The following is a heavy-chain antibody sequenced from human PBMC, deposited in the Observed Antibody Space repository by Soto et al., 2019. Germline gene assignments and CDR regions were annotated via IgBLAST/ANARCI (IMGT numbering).Heavy chain of an antibody. J-gene: IGHJ6*02. V-gene: IGHV1-8*01. CDR2: MNPNSGNT. CDR1: GYTFTSYD. CDR3: ASSYSPTVYPYGMDV. Sequence: QVQLVQSGAEVKKPGASVKVSCKASGYTFTSYDINWVRQATGQGLEWMGWMNPNSGNTGYAQKFQGRVTMTRNTSXXTAYMELSSLRSEDTAVYYCASSYSPTVYPYGMDVWGQGTTVTVSS. D-gene: IGHD2-15*01.